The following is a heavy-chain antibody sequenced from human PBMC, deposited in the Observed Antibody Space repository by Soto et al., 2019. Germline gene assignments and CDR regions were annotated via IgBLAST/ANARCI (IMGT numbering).Heavy chain of an antibody. D-gene: IGHD5-18*01. Sequence: VKVSCKASGYTFTSYDINRVRQAPGQGLEWMGGIIPIFGTANYAQKFQGRVTITADESTSTAYMELSSLRSEDTAVYYCARDTAIRATYWGQGTMVTVSS. CDR1: GYTFTSYD. CDR3: ARDTAIRATY. V-gene: IGHV1-69*01. CDR2: IIPIFGTA. J-gene: IGHJ3*01.